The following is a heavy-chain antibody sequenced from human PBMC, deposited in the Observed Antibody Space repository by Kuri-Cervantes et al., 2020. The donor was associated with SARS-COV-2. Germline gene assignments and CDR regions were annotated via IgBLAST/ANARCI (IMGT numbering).Heavy chain of an antibody. CDR2: ISYDGSNK. CDR3: ARDEGVVVVPSGPRHRTPTDAFDI. D-gene: IGHD2-2*01. J-gene: IGHJ3*02. V-gene: IGHV3-30*03. Sequence: GGSLRLSCAASGFTFSSYSMNWVRQAPGKGLEWVAVISYDGSNKYYADSVKGRFTISRDNSKNTLYLQMNSLRAEDTAVYYCARDEGVVVVPSGPRHRTPTDAFDIWGQGTMVTVSS. CDR1: GFTFSSYS.